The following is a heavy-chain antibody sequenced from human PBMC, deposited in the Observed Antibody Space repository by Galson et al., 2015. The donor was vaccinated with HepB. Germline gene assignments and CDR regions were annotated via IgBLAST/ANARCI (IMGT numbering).Heavy chain of an antibody. D-gene: IGHD1-1*01. CDR2: ISSSGSTM. CDR1: GFTFSYYS. V-gene: IGHV3-48*01. Sequence: SLRLSCAASGFTFSYYSMNWVRQAPGKGLEWVSYISSSGSTMYYADSVQGRFTISRDHAKNSLYLRMNSLRAEDTAVYFCARENDYYFNYWGQGTLVTVSS. J-gene: IGHJ4*02. CDR3: ARENDYYFNY.